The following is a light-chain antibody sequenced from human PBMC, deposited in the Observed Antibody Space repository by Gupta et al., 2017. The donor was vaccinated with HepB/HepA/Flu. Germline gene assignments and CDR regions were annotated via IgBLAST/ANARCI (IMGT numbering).Light chain of an antibody. J-gene: IGLJ2*01. Sequence: QSALTHPSSVSASPGQSITISCTGDSSDARFYNYISWYQQHPDKAPELIIYEVIRRPSGVSNRFSGSKSGKTASLTISGLQAEDEADYYCSSYIRIRAWVVFGGGTSLTVL. V-gene: IGLV2-14*01. CDR3: SSYIRIRAWVV. CDR1: SSDARFYNY. CDR2: EVI.